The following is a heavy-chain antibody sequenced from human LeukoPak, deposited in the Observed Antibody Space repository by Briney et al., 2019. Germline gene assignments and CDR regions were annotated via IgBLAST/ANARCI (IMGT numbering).Heavy chain of an antibody. CDR3: AREKPYYYDSSGYFNWFDP. J-gene: IGHJ5*02. V-gene: IGHV1-69*05. Sequence: SVTVSCKPSGGTFSIYVIRWVGQAAGQGREWMGGMIPIFGTANYGQKFQGRVTITTDESTSTAYMELSSLRSEDTAVYYCAREKPYYYDSSGYFNWFDPWGQGTLVTVSS. D-gene: IGHD3-22*01. CDR2: MIPIFGTA. CDR1: GGTFSIYV.